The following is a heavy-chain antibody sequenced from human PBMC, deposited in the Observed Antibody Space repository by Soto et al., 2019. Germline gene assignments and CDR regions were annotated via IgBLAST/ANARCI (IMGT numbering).Heavy chain of an antibody. V-gene: IGHV4-34*01. Sequence: QVQLQQWGAGLLKPSETLSLTCAVYGGSFSGYYWSWIRQPPGKGLEWIGEINHSGSTNYNPSLKSRVTMSVDTSKNQFSLKLSSVTAADTAVYYCARGGRLLHFDYWGQGTLVTVSS. J-gene: IGHJ4*02. CDR3: ARGGRLLHFDY. CDR2: INHSGST. CDR1: GGSFSGYY. D-gene: IGHD2-15*01.